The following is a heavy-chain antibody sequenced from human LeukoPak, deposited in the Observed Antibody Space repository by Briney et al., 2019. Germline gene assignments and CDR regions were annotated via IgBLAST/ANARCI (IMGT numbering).Heavy chain of an antibody. D-gene: IGHD2-15*01. CDR2: INWNGGST. CDR3: ATGIGYCSGGSCYAYYYYGMDV. Sequence: GGSLRLSCAASGFTFDDYGMSWVRQAPGKGQEWVSGINWNGGSTGYADPVKGRFTISRDNAKNSLYLQMNSLRAEDTALYYCATGIGYCSGGSCYAYYYYGMDVWGQGTTVTVSS. V-gene: IGHV3-20*04. J-gene: IGHJ6*02. CDR1: GFTFDDYG.